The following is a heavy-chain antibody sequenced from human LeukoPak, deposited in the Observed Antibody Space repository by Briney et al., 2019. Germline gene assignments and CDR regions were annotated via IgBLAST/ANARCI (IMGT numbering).Heavy chain of an antibody. V-gene: IGHV1-18*01. J-gene: IGHJ3*02. CDR1: GYTFTSYG. D-gene: IGHD4-17*01. Sequence: ASVKVSCKASGYTFTSYGISWVRQAPGQGLEWMGWISAYNGNTNYAQKLQGRVTMTTDTSTSTAHMELRSLRSDDTAVYYCARPWDYGDDAFDIWGQGTMVTVSS. CDR3: ARPWDYGDDAFDI. CDR2: ISAYNGNT.